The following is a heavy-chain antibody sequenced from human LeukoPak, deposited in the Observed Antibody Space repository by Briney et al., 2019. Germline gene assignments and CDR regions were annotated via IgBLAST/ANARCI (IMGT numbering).Heavy chain of an antibody. CDR3: ATEGGIYFDTRYFQN. CDR1: GFTFSNYA. D-gene: IGHD3-22*01. Sequence: GGSLRLSCSASGFTFSNYAITWVRQAPGKGLEWVSLISGSGSPTYYADSVKGRFTISRDNSKNTLSLQMNSLRAEDTAVHYCATEGGIYFDTRYFQNWGQGTLVTVSS. CDR2: ISGSGSPT. J-gene: IGHJ1*01. V-gene: IGHV3-23*01.